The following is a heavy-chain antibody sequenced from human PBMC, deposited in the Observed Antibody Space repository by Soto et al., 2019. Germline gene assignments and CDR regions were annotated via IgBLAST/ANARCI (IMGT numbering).Heavy chain of an antibody. V-gene: IGHV3-11*05. D-gene: IGHD3-10*01. CDR1: GFTLSDYY. J-gene: IGHJ4*02. CDR3: ARDKTYYASGSYDY. CDR2: ISSSSSSTTYT. Sequence: QVQLVEFGGGLIKHGGSLRLSCTASGFTLSDYYMSWIRQAPGKGLERVSYISSSSSSTTYTNDADSVKGRFTISRDNAKNSLYLQMNSLRVEDTAVYFCARDKTYYASGSYDYWGQGTLVTVSS.